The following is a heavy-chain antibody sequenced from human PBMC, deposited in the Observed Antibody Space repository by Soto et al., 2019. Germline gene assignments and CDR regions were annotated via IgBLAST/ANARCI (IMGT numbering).Heavy chain of an antibody. Sequence: GGSLRLSCAASGFTFSSYGMHWVRQAPGKGLEWVAVISYDGSNKYYADSVKGRFTISRDNSKNTLYLQMNSLRAEDTAVYYCAKVVGAGPLGGYYGMDVWGQGTTVTVSS. CDR1: GFTFSSYG. V-gene: IGHV3-30*18. D-gene: IGHD1-26*01. CDR3: AKVVGAGPLGGYYGMDV. CDR2: ISYDGSNK. J-gene: IGHJ6*02.